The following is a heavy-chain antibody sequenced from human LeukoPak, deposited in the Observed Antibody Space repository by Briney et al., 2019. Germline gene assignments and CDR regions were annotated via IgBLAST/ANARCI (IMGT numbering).Heavy chain of an antibody. Sequence: GESLKISCKDSGYRFTSYWIGWVRQMPGKGLEWMGIIYPGDSDTRYSPSFQGQVTISADKSISTAYLQWRSLKASDTAIYYCARQVTAAGGFDPWGQGTLVTVSS. D-gene: IGHD6-13*01. CDR1: GYRFTSYW. J-gene: IGHJ5*02. CDR3: ARQVTAAGGFDP. CDR2: IYPGDSDT. V-gene: IGHV5-51*01.